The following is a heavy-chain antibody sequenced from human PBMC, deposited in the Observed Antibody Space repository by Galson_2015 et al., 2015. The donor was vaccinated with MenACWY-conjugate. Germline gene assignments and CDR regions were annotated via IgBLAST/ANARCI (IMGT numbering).Heavy chain of an antibody. CDR3: TTHKPDSWGGLLFHFYMDV. CDR2: INSQTDGGKI. V-gene: IGHV3-15*01. CDR1: AFTFRNAY. J-gene: IGHJ6*03. Sequence: LRLSCAGSAFTFRNAYMSWVRQAPGKGLEWVGRINSQTDGGKIDYAAPVKGRFTISRDDSKNTLYLQMNSLKIEDTAVYYCTTHKPDSWGGLLFHFYMDVWGKGTTVTVSS. D-gene: IGHD2-21*01.